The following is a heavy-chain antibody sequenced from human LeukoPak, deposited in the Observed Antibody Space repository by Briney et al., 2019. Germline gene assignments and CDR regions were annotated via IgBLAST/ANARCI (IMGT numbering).Heavy chain of an antibody. CDR1: GFTFSSCA. D-gene: IGHD3-10*01. Sequence: GGSLRLSCAASGFTFSSCAMSWVRQAPGKGLEWVSIISGSGSDAYADSVKGRFTISRDNPKNTLYLQMNSLRAEDTAVYFRAKRGSDYNFDFWGQGTLVTVSS. J-gene: IGHJ4*02. CDR2: ISGSGSDA. V-gene: IGHV3-23*01. CDR3: AKRGSDYNFDF.